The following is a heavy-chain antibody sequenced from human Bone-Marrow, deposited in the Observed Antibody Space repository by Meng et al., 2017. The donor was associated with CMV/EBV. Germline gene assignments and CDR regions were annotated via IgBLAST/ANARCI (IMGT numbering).Heavy chain of an antibody. CDR2: IKQDGSEK. V-gene: IGHV3-7*01. CDR1: GFTFSSYW. J-gene: IGHJ4*02. Sequence: GESLKISCAASGFTFSSYWMSWVRQAPGKGLEWVANIKQDGSEKCYVDSVKGRFTISRDNAKNSLYLQMNSLRAEVTAVYYCARLNSGYSYEFDYWGQGTLVTVSS. D-gene: IGHD5-18*01. CDR3: ARLNSGYSYEFDY.